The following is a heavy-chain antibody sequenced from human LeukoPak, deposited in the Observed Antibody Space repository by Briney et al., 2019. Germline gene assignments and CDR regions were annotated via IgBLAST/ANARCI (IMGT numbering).Heavy chain of an antibody. CDR3: ASHRGVIAVAGLGSRYFDY. CDR2: IIPIFGTA. CDR1: GGTFSSYA. D-gene: IGHD6-19*01. J-gene: IGHJ4*02. V-gene: IGHV1-69*06. Sequence: SVKVSCKASGGTFSSYAISWVRQAPGQGLEWMGGIIPIFGTANYAQKFQGRVTITADKSTSTAYMELSSLRSEDTAVYYCASHRGVIAVAGLGSRYFDYWGQGTLVTVSS.